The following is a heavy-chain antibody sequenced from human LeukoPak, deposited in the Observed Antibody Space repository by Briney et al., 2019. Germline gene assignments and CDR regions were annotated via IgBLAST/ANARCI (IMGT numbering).Heavy chain of an antibody. D-gene: IGHD2-2*01. J-gene: IGHJ6*04. V-gene: IGHV3-21*01. Sequence: GGSLRLSCAASGFTFSSYSMNWVRRAPGKGLEWVSSISSSSSYIYYADSVKGRFTISRDNAKNSLYLQMNSLRAEDTAVYYCAREGIVPAARDYYYYYGMDVWGKGTTVTVSS. CDR1: GFTFSSYS. CDR3: AREGIVPAARDYYYYYGMDV. CDR2: ISSSSSYI.